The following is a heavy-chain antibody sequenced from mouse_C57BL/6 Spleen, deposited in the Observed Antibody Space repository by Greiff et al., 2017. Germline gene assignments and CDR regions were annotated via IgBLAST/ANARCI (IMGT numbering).Heavy chain of an antibody. CDR3: ARDYSYYAMDY. D-gene: IGHD2-12*01. CDR1: GFTFSDYG. V-gene: IGHV5-17*01. J-gene: IGHJ4*01. CDR2: ISSGSSTI. Sequence: EVKVVESGGGLVKPGGSLKLSCAASGFTFSDYGMHWVRQAPEKGLEWVAYISSGSSTIYYADTVKGRFTISRDNAKNTLFLQMTSLRSEDTAMYYCARDYSYYAMDYWGQGTSVTVSS.